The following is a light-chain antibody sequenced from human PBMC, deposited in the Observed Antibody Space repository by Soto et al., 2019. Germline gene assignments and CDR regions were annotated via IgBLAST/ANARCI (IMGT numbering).Light chain of an antibody. CDR3: QQYGSSPPT. CDR2: GTS. CDR1: QSVSSSH. Sequence: EIVLTQSPGTLSLSPGEGATLSCRTSQSVSSSHLAWYQQKPGQAPSLLIYGTSSRAPDIPDRFRGSGSGTDFTLTISRLEPEDFAVYYCQQYGSSPPTLGQGTKVDLK. J-gene: IGKJ1*01. V-gene: IGKV3-20*01.